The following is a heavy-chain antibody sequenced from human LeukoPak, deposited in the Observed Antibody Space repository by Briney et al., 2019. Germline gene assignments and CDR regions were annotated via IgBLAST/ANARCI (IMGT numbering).Heavy chain of an antibody. D-gene: IGHD4-23*01. Sequence: GSLRLSCAASGFTFSSYSMNWVRQAPGKGLEWIGYIYYSGRTNYNPSLKSRVTISVDTSKNEISLKLSSVTAADTAFYYCARDVGGNSPRYYYGLDVWGQGTTVTVSS. V-gene: IGHV4-59*01. CDR1: GFTFSSYS. J-gene: IGHJ6*02. CDR3: ARDVGGNSPRYYYGLDV. CDR2: IYYSGRT.